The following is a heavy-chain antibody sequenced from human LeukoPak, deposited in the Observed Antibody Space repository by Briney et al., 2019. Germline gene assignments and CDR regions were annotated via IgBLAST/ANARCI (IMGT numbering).Heavy chain of an antibody. V-gene: IGHV1-2*02. CDR2: INPNSGGT. D-gene: IGHD3-22*01. CDR3: ARYYDSSGYFIVPNQNAFDI. J-gene: IGHJ3*02. Sequence: ASVKVSCKASGYTFTSYAMNWVRQAPGQGLEWMGWINPNSGGTNYAQKFQGRVTMTRDTSISTAYMELRSLRSDDTAVYYCARYYDSSGYFIVPNQNAFDIWGQGTMVTVSS. CDR1: GYTFTSYA.